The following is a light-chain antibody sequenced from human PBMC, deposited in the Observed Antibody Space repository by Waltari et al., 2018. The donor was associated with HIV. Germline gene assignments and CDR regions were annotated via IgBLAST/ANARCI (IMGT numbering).Light chain of an antibody. Sequence: ELVFTQSPGTLSLSPGERATLSCRASQCVSSSYLAWYQQKPGLAHRLLVYGASTKATGIPDRFSGSGYGTDFTLTISRLEPEDFAMYYCQHYATSRTWTFGQGTKVEIK. CDR3: QHYATSRTWT. J-gene: IGKJ1*01. CDR1: QCVSSSY. CDR2: GAS. V-gene: IGKV3-20*01.